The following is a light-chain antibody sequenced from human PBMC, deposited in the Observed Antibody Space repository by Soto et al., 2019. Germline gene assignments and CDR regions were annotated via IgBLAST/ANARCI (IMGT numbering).Light chain of an antibody. CDR1: SADVGGYNF. CDR2: EVT. CDR3: QSYDNILRAWV. J-gene: IGLJ3*02. V-gene: IGLV2-14*01. Sequence: QSALTQPASVSGSPGQSITISCTGTSADVGGYNFVSWYQQHPGEGPKLIIYEVTNRPSGVSDRFSGSKSGYTASLTISGLQAEDEADYYCQSYDNILRAWVFGGGTKVTVL.